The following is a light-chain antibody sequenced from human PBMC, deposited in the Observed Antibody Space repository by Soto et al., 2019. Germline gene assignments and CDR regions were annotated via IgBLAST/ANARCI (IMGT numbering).Light chain of an antibody. CDR2: EAS. CDR3: QQYDSYSST. CDR1: QNINNW. Sequence: DIQMTQSPSTLSASVGDRVSITCRASQNINNWLAWYQQKPGKAPKLLISEASRLVIGAPPRFSGSGSGTEFTLTISSMQPDDFATYYCQQYDSYSSTFGQGTKLDIK. J-gene: IGKJ2*01. V-gene: IGKV1-5*03.